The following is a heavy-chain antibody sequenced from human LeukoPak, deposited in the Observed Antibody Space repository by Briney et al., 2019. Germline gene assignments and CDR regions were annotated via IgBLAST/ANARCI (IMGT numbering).Heavy chain of an antibody. V-gene: IGHV3-21*01. D-gene: IGHD3-3*01. J-gene: IGHJ6*03. Sequence: ISSSSSYIYYADSVKGRFTISRDNSKNTLYLQMNSLRAEDTAVYYCAKQATHPSYGFWSGYYLYYYMDVWGKGTTVTVSS. CDR3: AKQATHPSYGFWSGYYLYYYMDV. CDR2: ISSSSSYI.